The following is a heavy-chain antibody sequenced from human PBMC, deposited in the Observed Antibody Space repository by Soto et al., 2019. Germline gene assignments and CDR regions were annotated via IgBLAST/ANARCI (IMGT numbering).Heavy chain of an antibody. D-gene: IGHD2-15*01. J-gene: IGHJ3*02. CDR2: INGDNCNT. Sequence: GASVKVSCKASGYTFITYAMHWVRQAPGQRLEWMGWINGDNCNTKYSQKFQGRVTITRDTSASTAYMELSSLRSEDTAVYYCARRVVTATVDAFDIWGQGTMVTVSS. CDR1: GYTFITYA. V-gene: IGHV1-3*01. CDR3: ARRVVTATVDAFDI.